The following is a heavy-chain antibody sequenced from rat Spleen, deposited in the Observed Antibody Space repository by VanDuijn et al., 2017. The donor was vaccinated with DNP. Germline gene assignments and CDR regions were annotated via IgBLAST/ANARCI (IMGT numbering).Heavy chain of an antibody. CDR1: GYSITSNHK. Sequence: EVQLQESGPGLVKPSQSLSLTCSVTGYSITSNHKWTWIRKFPGNELEWMGYIDSAGSTTYNPSLKSRFSISRDTSKNQFFLRVTSVRNEYTATYYLAIQLGVFDYWGQGVTVIVSS. CDR2: IDSAGST. CDR3: AIQLGVFDY. V-gene: IGHV3-3*01. D-gene: IGHD5-1*01. J-gene: IGHJ2*01.